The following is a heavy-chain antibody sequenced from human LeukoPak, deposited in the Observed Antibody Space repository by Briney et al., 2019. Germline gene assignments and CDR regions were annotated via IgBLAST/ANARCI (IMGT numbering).Heavy chain of an antibody. CDR3: ATAGEYRFDH. J-gene: IGHJ5*02. CDR1: GFTFSSYW. Sequence: AGGSLGLSCATSGFTFSSYWMHWVRQDPGKGLVWVSRMNPDGSTINYADSVKGRFTISRDNAKSTLYLQMNNLRLEDTAVYYCATAGEYRFDHWGQGTLVSVSS. D-gene: IGHD3-10*01. CDR2: MNPDGSTI. V-gene: IGHV3-74*01.